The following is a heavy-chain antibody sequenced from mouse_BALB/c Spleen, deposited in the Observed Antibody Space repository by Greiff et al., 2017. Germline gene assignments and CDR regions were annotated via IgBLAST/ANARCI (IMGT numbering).Heavy chain of an antibody. D-gene: IGHD2-4*01. CDR2: IDPENGDT. CDR1: GFNIKDYY. V-gene: IGHV14-4*02. Sequence: VQLQQSGAELVRSGASVKLSCTASGFNIKDYYMHWVKQRPEQGLEWIGWIDPENGDTEYAPKFQGKATMTADTSSNTAYLQLSSLTSEDTAVYYCARLERSYAMDYWGQGTSVTVSS. CDR3: ARLERSYAMDY. J-gene: IGHJ4*01.